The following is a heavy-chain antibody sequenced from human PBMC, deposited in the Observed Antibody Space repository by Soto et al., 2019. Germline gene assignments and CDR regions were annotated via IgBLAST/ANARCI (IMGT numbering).Heavy chain of an antibody. D-gene: IGHD2-15*01. V-gene: IGHV4-34*01. CDR2: ISPSGST. CDR1: GLYFSDFY. J-gene: IGHJ4*02. CDR3: AMGTTRINY. Sequence: PSETLSLTYAVDGLYFSDFYLNWIRQPPGKGLEWIGEISPSGSTDYNPSLKSRVTISLDTSKNQFSLKLISVTAADTAVYYCAMGTTRINYWGQGSLVTVSS.